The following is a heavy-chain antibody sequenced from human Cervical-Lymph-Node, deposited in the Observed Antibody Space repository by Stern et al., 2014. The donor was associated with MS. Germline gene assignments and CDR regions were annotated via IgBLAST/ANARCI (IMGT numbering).Heavy chain of an antibody. Sequence: ELQLVESGGGLVQPGGSLRLSCAASGFTFSSYSMNWVRQAPGKGLEWVSYISSSSSTIYYADSVKGRFTISRDNAKNSLYLKMNSLRAEDTAVYYCARIGWELLGGFDYWGQGTLVTVSS. D-gene: IGHD1-26*01. V-gene: IGHV3-48*01. CDR1: GFTFSSYS. CDR3: ARIGWELLGGFDY. CDR2: ISSSSSTI. J-gene: IGHJ4*02.